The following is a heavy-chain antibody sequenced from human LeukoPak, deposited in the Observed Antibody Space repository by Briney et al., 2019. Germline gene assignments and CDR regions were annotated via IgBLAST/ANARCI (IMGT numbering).Heavy chain of an antibody. CDR1: GFTFSSYS. CDR2: TRNKANSYIT. CDR3: ASIRGTFGY. J-gene: IGHJ4*02. V-gene: IGHV3-72*01. Sequence: GGSLRVSCAASGFTFSSYSMNWVRQAPGKGVEWVGRTRNKANSYITEYAASVKGRFTISRDDSKNSLYLQMSSLKTDDTAMYYCASIRGTFGYWGQGTLVTVSS. D-gene: IGHD1-26*01.